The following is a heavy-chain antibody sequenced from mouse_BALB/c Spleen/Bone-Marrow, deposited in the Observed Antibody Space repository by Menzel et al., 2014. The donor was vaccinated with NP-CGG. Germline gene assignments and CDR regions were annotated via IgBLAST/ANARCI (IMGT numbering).Heavy chain of an antibody. V-gene: IGHV5-6-4*01. CDR2: ISSGGSYT. CDR1: GFTFSSYT. CDR3: TRSYYRYDEEAWFAY. Sequence: EVQGVESGGGLVQPGGSRKLSCAASGFTFSSYTMSWVRQTPEKRLEWVATISSGGSYTYYPDSVKGRFTISRDNAKNTLYLQMSSLKSEDTAMYYCTRSYYRYDEEAWFAYWGQGTLVTVSA. J-gene: IGHJ3*01. D-gene: IGHD2-14*01.